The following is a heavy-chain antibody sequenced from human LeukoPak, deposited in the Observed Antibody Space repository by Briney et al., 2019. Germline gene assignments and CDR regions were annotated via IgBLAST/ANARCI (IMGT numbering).Heavy chain of an antibody. CDR3: ARRVGYRGSFDY. J-gene: IGHJ4*02. V-gene: IGHV4-30-2*01. CDR1: GGSVSSGGYY. D-gene: IGHD5-18*01. Sequence: PSQTLSLTCTVSGGSVSSGGYYWSWIRQPPGKGLEWIGYIYHSGSTYYNPSLKSRVTISVDKSKSHFSLKMTSVTAADTAMYYCARRVGYRGSFDYWGQGTLVTVSS. CDR2: IYHSGST.